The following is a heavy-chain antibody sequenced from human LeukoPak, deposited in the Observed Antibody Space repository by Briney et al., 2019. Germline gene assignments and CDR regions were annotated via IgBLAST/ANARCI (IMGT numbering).Heavy chain of an antibody. CDR1: GFTVGSNN. Sequence: GGSLRLSCAASGFTVGSNNMNWVRQAHGKGLEWVSIIYSGGSTYYADSVKGRFTISRDNANNTLYLQMNSLRVEDTAVYYCVRDNAYKFDYWGQGTLVTVSS. CDR2: IYSGGST. V-gene: IGHV3-53*01. J-gene: IGHJ4*02. CDR3: VRDNAYKFDY. D-gene: IGHD5-24*01.